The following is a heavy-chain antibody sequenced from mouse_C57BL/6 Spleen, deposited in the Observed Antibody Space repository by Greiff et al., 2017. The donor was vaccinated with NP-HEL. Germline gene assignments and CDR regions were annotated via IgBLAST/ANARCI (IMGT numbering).Heavy chain of an antibody. J-gene: IGHJ2*01. CDR1: GYTFTSYW. Sequence: QVQLQQPGAELVRPGTSVKLSCKASGYTFTSYWMHWVKQRPGQGLEWIGVIDPSDSYTNYNQKFKGKATLTVDTSSSTAYMQLSSLTSEDSAVYYCARRGFDDYYFDYWGQGTTLTVSS. CDR2: IDPSDSYT. V-gene: IGHV1-59*01. CDR3: ARRGFDDYYFDY. D-gene: IGHD2-4*01.